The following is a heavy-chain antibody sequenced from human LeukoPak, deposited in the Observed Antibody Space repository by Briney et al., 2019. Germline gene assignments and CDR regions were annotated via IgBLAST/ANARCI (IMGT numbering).Heavy chain of an antibody. CDR2: INHSGST. D-gene: IGHD3-10*01. CDR3: ARGTGSGSYYNVLYYYYYYMDV. Sequence: SETLSLTCTVSGDSIGDGDYYWSWIRQPPGKGLEWIGEINHSGSTNYNPSLKSRVTISVDTSKNQFSLKLSSVTAADTAVYYCARGTGSGSYYNVLYYYYYYMDVWGKGTTVTVSS. V-gene: IGHV4-34*01. J-gene: IGHJ6*03. CDR1: GDSIGDGDYY.